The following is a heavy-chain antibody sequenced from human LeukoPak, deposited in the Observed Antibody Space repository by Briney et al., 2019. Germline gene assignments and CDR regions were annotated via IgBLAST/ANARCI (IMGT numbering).Heavy chain of an antibody. J-gene: IGHJ4*02. CDR2: INTDETRT. Sequence: GESLRLSCAASGFTFSDYWMHWVRQAPGKGLVWVSRINTDETRTNYADSVKGRFTISRDNAKNTLYLQMNSLRAEDTAVYYCARVIPTTPFGGFDFWGQGALVTVSS. CDR1: GFTFSDYW. V-gene: IGHV3-74*01. D-gene: IGHD3-10*01. CDR3: ARVIPTTPFGGFDF.